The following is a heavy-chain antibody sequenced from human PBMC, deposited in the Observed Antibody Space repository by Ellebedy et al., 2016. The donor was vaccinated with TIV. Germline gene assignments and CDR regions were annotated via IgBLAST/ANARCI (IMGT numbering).Heavy chain of an antibody. J-gene: IGHJ4*02. Sequence: MPSETLSLTCTVSGGSVTSGSYYWNWIRQSPEKGLEWLGYISYRGSTNYNPSLKSRITISIDTSKNQFSLRLTSVTAADTAIYYCVRDRADGYNYFDNWGQGTLVTVS. CDR2: ISYRGST. CDR1: GGSVTSGSYY. D-gene: IGHD5-24*01. V-gene: IGHV4-61*01. CDR3: VRDRADGYNYFDN.